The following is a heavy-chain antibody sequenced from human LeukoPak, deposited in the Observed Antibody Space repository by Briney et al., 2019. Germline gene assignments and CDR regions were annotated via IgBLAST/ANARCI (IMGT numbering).Heavy chain of an antibody. Sequence: ASVKVSCKASGYTFTGYYMHWVRQAPGQGLEWMGWINPNSGGTNYAQKFQGRVTMTRDTSISTAYTELSRLRSDDTAVYYCARETPPSYYYYYGMDVWGQGTTVTVSS. CDR1: GYTFTGYY. D-gene: IGHD2-15*01. J-gene: IGHJ6*02. CDR2: INPNSGGT. V-gene: IGHV1-2*02. CDR3: ARETPPSYYYYYGMDV.